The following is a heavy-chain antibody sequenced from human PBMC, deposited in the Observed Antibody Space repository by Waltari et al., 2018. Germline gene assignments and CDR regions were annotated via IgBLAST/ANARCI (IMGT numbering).Heavy chain of an antibody. CDR3: ARDQWFGFDI. J-gene: IGHJ3*02. Sequence: EVQLVESGGDLVHAGGSLRLAGAASGFALSHNWMSWVRQAPGKGPEWMANIKTDGAEEYYVDSVRGRFTISRDNAKNLLFLQMNSLRPEDTAVYYCARDQWFGFDIWGQGTMVTVSS. CDR1: GFALSHNW. V-gene: IGHV3-7*01. D-gene: IGHD3-22*01. CDR2: IKTDGAEE.